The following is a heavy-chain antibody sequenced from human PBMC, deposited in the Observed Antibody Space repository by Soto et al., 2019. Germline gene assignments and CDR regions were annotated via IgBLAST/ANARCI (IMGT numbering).Heavy chain of an antibody. CDR2: ISGSGSST. J-gene: IGHJ6*02. V-gene: IGHV3-23*01. Sequence: EVQLLESGGGLVQPGGSLRLSCAASGFIFSNSAMSWVRQPPGKGLEWGSAISGSGSSTYYADSVKGRFTISRDNSKNTLYLQVISLRAEDTAVYYCATGPTIFGVVISFEYYYGFDVWGQGTTVTVSS. CDR3: ATGPTIFGVVISFEYYYGFDV. D-gene: IGHD3-3*01. CDR1: GFIFSNSA.